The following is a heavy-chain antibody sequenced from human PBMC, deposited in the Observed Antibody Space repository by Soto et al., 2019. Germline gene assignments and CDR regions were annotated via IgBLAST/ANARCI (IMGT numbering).Heavy chain of an antibody. CDR2: LYSGGST. V-gene: IGHV3-66*01. CDR1: GFTVSSNY. J-gene: IGHJ1*01. Sequence: EVQLVESGGGLVQPGGSLRLSCAASGFTVSSNYMSWVRQAPGKGLEWVSVLYSGGSTYYADSVKGRFTISRDNSKNTLYLQMHSLRAEDTAVYYCARDMVRGLYPEYFQHWGQGTLVTVSS. D-gene: IGHD3-10*01. CDR3: ARDMVRGLYPEYFQH.